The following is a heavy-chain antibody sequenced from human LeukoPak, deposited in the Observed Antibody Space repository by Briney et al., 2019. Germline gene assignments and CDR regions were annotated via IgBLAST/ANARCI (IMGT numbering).Heavy chain of an antibody. CDR2: INPNSGGT. CDR3: ARVEYSSSWCDY. Sequence: GASEKVSCKASGYTFTGYYMHWVRQAPGQGLEWMGWINPNSGGTNYAQKFQGRVTMTRDTSISTAYMELSRLRSDDTAVYYCARVEYSSSWCDYWGQGTLVTVSS. CDR1: GYTFTGYY. D-gene: IGHD6-13*01. V-gene: IGHV1-2*02. J-gene: IGHJ4*02.